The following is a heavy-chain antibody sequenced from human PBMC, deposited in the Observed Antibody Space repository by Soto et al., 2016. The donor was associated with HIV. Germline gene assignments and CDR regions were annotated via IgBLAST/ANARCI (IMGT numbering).Heavy chain of an antibody. V-gene: IGHV4-34*02. CDR1: GGSFSGYY. Sequence: QVQLQQWGAGLLKPSETLSLTCGVHGGSFSGYYWSWIRQSQGKGLEWIGEINHSGNTNYNPSFKSRVTISVDTSKNQFSLKLSSVTAADTAVYYCARGLFVVVPAARGDAFDIWAKGQWSPSLQ. J-gene: IGHJ3*02. CDR3: ARGLFVVVPAARGDAFDI. D-gene: IGHD2-2*01. CDR2: INHSGNT.